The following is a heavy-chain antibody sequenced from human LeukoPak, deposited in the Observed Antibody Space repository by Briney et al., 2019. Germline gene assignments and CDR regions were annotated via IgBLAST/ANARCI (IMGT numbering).Heavy chain of an antibody. V-gene: IGHV3-23*01. Sequence: GGSLRLSCAASGFTFTIYGMTWVRQAPGKGLQWLSTISGSGNSTYYADSVKGRFTICRDSSKNTLFLQMNRLRPEDAAVYYCAKAPVTTCRGAFCYPFDYWGLGTLVTVSS. CDR2: ISGSGNST. CDR3: AKAPVTTCRGAFCYPFDY. D-gene: IGHD2-15*01. CDR1: GFTFTIYG. J-gene: IGHJ4*02.